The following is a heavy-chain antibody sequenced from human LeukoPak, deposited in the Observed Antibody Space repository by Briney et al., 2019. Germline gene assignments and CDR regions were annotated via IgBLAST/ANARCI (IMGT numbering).Heavy chain of an antibody. CDR2: ISSSSSTI. CDR1: GFTFSSYS. Sequence: GGSLRLSCAASGFTFSSYSMNWVRQAPGKGLEWVSYISSSSSTIYYADSVKGRFTISRDNAKNSLYLQMNSLRAEDTAVYYCATGIDYDLPDYSGQGTLVTVSS. D-gene: IGHD3-3*01. V-gene: IGHV3-48*01. J-gene: IGHJ4*02. CDR3: ATGIDYDLPDY.